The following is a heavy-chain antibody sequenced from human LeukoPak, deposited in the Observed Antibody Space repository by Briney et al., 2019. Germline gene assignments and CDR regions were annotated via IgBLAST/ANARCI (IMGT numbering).Heavy chain of an antibody. CDR1: GGSISRGGHS. V-gene: IGHV4-30-2*01. J-gene: IGHJ5*02. CDR3: ARGFKRYYYDSSGANWFDP. Sequence: KSSQTLSLTCAVSGGSISRGGHSWSWIRQPPGKGLEWIGYISHSGSTYYNPSLKSRVTIPVDRSKNQFSLKLSSVTAADTAVYYCARGFKRYYYDSSGANWFDPWGQGTLVTVSS. D-gene: IGHD3-22*01. CDR2: ISHSGST.